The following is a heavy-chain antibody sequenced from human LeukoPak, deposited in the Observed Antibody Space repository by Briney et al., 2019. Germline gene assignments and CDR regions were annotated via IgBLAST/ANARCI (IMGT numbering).Heavy chain of an antibody. D-gene: IGHD2-15*01. CDR3: ARDAIRNCSGGSCYYYYSGMDV. V-gene: IGHV3-23*01. Sequence: GGSLRLSCAASGFTFSSYAMSWVRQAPGKGLEWVSSISGSGGSTYYADSVKGRFTISRDNSKNTLFLQVNSLRVEDTAVYYCARDAIRNCSGGSCYYYYSGMDVWGQGTTVTVSS. CDR1: GFTFSSYA. J-gene: IGHJ6*02. CDR2: ISGSGGST.